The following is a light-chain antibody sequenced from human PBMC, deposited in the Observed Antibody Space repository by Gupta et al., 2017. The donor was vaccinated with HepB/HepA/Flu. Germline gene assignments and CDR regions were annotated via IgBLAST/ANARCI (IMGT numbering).Light chain of an antibody. CDR3: EAWDDTVNGPV. CDR1: SSNIEFNT. CDR2: RDN. J-gene: IGLJ2*01. V-gene: IGLV1-44*01. Sequence: QSLLIQPPSASGTPGQRVTVSCSGSSSNIEFNTVNWYQQLPGAAPKIVIFRDNERPSGVPDRFSGSKSGTSASLTISGLQSADEADYICEAWDDTVNGPVFGGGTRLTVL.